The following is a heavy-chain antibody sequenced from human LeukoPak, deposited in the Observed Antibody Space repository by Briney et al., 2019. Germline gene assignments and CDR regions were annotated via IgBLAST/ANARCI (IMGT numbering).Heavy chain of an antibody. J-gene: IGHJ4*02. CDR3: ARDLNDLLQNYRSTWYPADY. D-gene: IGHD6-13*01. Sequence: PEGSLRLSCAASGFTFSTYWMNWVRQAPGKGLVWVSRVNNDGSSTSYADSVKGRFTISRDNTKDTLYLQMNSLRAEDTAVYYCARDLNDLLQNYRSTWYPADYWGQGTLVTVSS. CDR2: VNNDGSST. CDR1: GFTFSTYW. V-gene: IGHV3-74*01.